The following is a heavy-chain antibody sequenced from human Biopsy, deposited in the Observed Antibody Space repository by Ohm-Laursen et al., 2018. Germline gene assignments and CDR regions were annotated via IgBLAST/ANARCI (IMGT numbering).Heavy chain of an antibody. CDR2: ISANGATS. D-gene: IGHD3-3*01. V-gene: IGHV3-23*01. J-gene: IGHJ5*01. Sequence: SLRLSCAASGFTYTPFAMSWVRQAPGKGPEWVSTISANGATSYYADSVKGRFTISRDKSKNTLYLQMNSERADDTAIYYCAKGCAITIFGVVSNNYFDSWGQGTRVTVPS. CDR3: AKGCAITIFGVVSNNYFDS. CDR1: GFTYTPFA.